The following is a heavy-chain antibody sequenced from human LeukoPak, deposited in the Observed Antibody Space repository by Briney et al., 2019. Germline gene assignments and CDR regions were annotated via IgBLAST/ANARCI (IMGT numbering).Heavy chain of an antibody. D-gene: IGHD2-2*01. CDR3: ARGLVVPAAMGEFDY. V-gene: IGHV1-24*01. Sequence: ASVKVSCKVSGYTLTELSMHWVRQAPGKGLEWMGGFDPEDGETIYAQKFQGRVTMTEDTSTSTAYMELRSLKSDDTAVYYCARGLVVPAAMGEFDYWGQGTLIAVSS. CDR1: GYTLTELS. CDR2: FDPEDGET. J-gene: IGHJ4*02.